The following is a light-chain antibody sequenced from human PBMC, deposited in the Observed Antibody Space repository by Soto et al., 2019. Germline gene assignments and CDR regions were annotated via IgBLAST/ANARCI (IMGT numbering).Light chain of an antibody. CDR3: QQFNNYPWT. J-gene: IGKJ1*01. Sequence: DIQMTQSPSTLSASVGDRVTITCRASQSISSWLAWYQQKPGKAPKLLIYKASSLESGVPSRFRGSGSGTEFTLTISSLQPDDFATYYCQQFNNYPWTFVQGTRVEIK. CDR1: QSISSW. CDR2: KAS. V-gene: IGKV1-5*03.